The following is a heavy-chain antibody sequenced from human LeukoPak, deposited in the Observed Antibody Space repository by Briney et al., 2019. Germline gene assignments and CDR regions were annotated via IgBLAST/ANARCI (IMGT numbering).Heavy chain of an antibody. D-gene: IGHD3-3*01. CDR3: AREKKIFGVVGYMDV. J-gene: IGHJ6*03. Sequence: SVKVSCKASEGTFSSYAISWVRRAPGQGLEWMGGIIPIFGTANYAQKFQGRVTITTDESTSTAYMELSSLRSEDTAVYYCAREKKIFGVVGYMDVWGKGTTVTVSS. V-gene: IGHV1-69*05. CDR1: EGTFSSYA. CDR2: IIPIFGTA.